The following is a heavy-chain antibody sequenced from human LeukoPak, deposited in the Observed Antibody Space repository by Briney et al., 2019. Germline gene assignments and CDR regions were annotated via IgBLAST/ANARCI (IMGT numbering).Heavy chain of an antibody. V-gene: IGHV1-69*05. Sequence: SVKVSCKASGGTFSSYAISWVRQAPGQGLEWMGGIIPIFGTANYAQKFQGRVTITTDESTSTAYMELSSLRSEDTAVYYCASEVRYCSRGSCLFDPWGQGTLVTVSS. CDR1: GGTFSSYA. CDR3: ASEVRYCSRGSCLFDP. CDR2: IIPIFGTA. J-gene: IGHJ5*02. D-gene: IGHD2-15*01.